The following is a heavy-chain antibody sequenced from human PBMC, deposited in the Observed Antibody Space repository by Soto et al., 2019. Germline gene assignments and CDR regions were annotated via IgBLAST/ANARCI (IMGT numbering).Heavy chain of an antibody. V-gene: IGHV3-30-3*01. J-gene: IGHJ4*02. CDR3: ARADRN. CDR2: ISYDGSNK. CDR1: GFTFSSYA. Sequence: QVQLVESGGGVVQPGRSLRLSCAASGFTFSSYAMHWVRQAPGKGLEWVAVISYDGSNKYYADSVKGRFTISRDNSKNTLDLQMNSLRAEDTAVYYCARADRNWGQGTLVTVSS.